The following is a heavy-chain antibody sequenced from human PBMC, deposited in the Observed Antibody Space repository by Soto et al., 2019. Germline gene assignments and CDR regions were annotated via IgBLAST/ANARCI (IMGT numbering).Heavy chain of an antibody. CDR1: GFTFSSYA. Sequence: GGSLRLSCAASGFTFSSYAMHWVRQAPGKGLEWVAVISYDGSNKYYADSVKGRFTISRDNSKNTLYLQMNSLRAEDTAVYYCARGSVVTASYYYYYGMDVWGQGTTVTVSS. D-gene: IGHD2-21*02. CDR3: ARGSVVTASYYYYYGMDV. V-gene: IGHV3-30-3*01. J-gene: IGHJ6*02. CDR2: ISYDGSNK.